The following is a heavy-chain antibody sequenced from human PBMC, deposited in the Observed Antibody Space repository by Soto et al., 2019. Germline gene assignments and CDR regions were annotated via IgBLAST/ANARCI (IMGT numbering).Heavy chain of an antibody. D-gene: IGHD3-10*01. Sequence: GASVKVSCKASGYTFTSYGISWVRQAPGQGLEWMGWISAYNGNTNYAQKLQGRVTMTTDTSTSTAYMELRSLRSDDTAVYYCARVSPYGSGTNRGLPDYWGQGTLVTVSS. CDR1: GYTFTSYG. CDR3: ARVSPYGSGTNRGLPDY. V-gene: IGHV1-18*01. J-gene: IGHJ4*02. CDR2: ISAYNGNT.